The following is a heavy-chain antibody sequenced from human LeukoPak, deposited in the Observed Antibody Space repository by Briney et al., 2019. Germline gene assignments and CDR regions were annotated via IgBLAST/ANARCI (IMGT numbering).Heavy chain of an antibody. CDR1: GFTFRSYW. D-gene: IGHD6-6*01. V-gene: IGHV3-30-3*01. Sequence: GGSLRLSCAASGFTFRSYWMSWVRQAPGKGLEWVAVISYDGSNKYYADSVKGRFTISRDNSKNTLYLQMNSLRAEDTAVYYCARDYAARLDYWGQGTLVTVSS. CDR2: ISYDGSNK. CDR3: ARDYAARLDY. J-gene: IGHJ4*02.